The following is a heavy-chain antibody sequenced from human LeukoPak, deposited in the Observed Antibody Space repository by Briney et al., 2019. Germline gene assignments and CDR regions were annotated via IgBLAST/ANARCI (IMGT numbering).Heavy chain of an antibody. CDR3: ARLISSGSFDS. V-gene: IGHV4-59*02. CDR2: VFSSETS. D-gene: IGHD6-19*01. J-gene: IGHJ4*02. Sequence: SETLSLTCTVSGGSVSSHYWSWIRQPPGKGLEWLGYVFSSETSNYNPSLKSRLTISVDTSKNQCSLKLSSVTAADTAVYYCARLISSGSFDSWGPGTLVTVSS. CDR1: GGSVSSHY.